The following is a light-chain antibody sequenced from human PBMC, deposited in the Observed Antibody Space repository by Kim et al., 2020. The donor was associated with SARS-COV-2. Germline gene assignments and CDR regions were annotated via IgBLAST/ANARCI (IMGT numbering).Light chain of an antibody. CDR2: GAS. CDR1: QSVTGTN. CDR3: QYYGSSPPVT. V-gene: IGKV3-20*01. J-gene: IGKJ5*01. Sequence: PGERATLSCRASQSVTGTNLAWYPQRPGQAPRLLMYGASSRDSGIPDRFSGSGSGTDFTLTISRLEPEDFAVYYCQYYGSSPPVTFGQGTRLGIK.